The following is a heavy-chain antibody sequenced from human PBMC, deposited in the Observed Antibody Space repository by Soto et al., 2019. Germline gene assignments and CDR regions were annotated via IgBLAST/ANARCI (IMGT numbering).Heavy chain of an antibody. CDR1: GFTFSDYY. D-gene: IGHD2-2*01. J-gene: IGHJ6*02. V-gene: IGHV3-11*06. CDR3: ARYIVVVPAAVYYGMDV. CDR2: ISSSSSYT. Sequence: GGSLRLSCAASGFTFSDYYMSWIRQAPGKGLEWVSYISSSSSYTNYADSVKGRFTISRDNAKNSLYLKMNSLRAEDTAVYYCARYIVVVPAAVYYGMDVWGQGNTVTVSS.